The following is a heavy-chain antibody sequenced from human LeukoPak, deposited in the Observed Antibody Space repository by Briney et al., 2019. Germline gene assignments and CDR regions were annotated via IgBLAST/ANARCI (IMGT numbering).Heavy chain of an antibody. CDR3: ARDNWNSGYMDV. D-gene: IGHD1-7*01. CDR2: IYHSGNT. J-gene: IGHJ6*03. Sequence: SETLSLTCTVSGYSIRNGFYWGWIRQPPGKGLEWIGSIYHSGNTYCNPSLKSRVNISVDTSKNQFSLKLSSVTAADTAVYYCARDNWNSGYMDVWGKGTTVTVSS. V-gene: IGHV4-38-2*02. CDR1: GYSIRNGFY.